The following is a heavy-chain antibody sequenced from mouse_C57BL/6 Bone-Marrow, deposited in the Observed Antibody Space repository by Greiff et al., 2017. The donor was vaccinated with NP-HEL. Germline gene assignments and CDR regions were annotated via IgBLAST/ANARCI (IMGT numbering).Heavy chain of an antibody. J-gene: IGHJ3*01. D-gene: IGHD3-2*02. Sequence: VKLQQSGAELVRPGTSVKMSCKASGYTFTNYWIGWAKQRPGHGLEWIGDIYPGGGYTNYNEKFKGKATLTADKSSSTAYMQFSSLTSEDSAIYYCARSGYGGLFAYWGQGTLVTVSA. V-gene: IGHV1-63*01. CDR2: IYPGGGYT. CDR1: GYTFTNYW. CDR3: ARSGYGGLFAY.